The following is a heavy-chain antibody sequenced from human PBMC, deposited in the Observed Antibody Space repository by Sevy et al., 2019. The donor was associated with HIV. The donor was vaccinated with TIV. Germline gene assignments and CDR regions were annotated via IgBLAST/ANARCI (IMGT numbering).Heavy chain of an antibody. Sequence: GGSLRLSCAASGITFSSYAMSWVRQAPGKGLEWVSGISAGGGRTYHADSVKGRFTMSGDKSKNTLYLQMNSLTAEDTAVYYCASLLTEDPFDISGQRTLVTVSS. J-gene: IGHJ3*02. CDR3: ASLLTEDPFDI. CDR2: ISAGGGRT. CDR1: GITFSSYA. D-gene: IGHD3-10*01. V-gene: IGHV3-23*01.